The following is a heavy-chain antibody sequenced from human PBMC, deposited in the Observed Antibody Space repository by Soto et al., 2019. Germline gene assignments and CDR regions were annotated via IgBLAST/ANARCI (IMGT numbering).Heavy chain of an antibody. CDR3: ARDQMVGNYYDSSGPGAFDI. CDR2: IYYSGST. D-gene: IGHD3-22*01. CDR1: GGSISSGDYY. V-gene: IGHV4-30-4*01. J-gene: IGHJ3*02. Sequence: QVQLQESGPGLVKPSQTLSLTCTVSGGSISSGDYYWSWIRQPPGKGLAWIGYIYYSGSTYYNPSLKSRVTISVDTSKNQFSLKLSSVTAADTAVYYCARDQMVGNYYDSSGPGAFDIWGQGTMVTVSS.